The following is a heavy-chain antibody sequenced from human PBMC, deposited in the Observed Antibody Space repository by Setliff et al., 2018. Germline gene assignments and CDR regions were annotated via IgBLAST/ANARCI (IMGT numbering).Heavy chain of an antibody. V-gene: IGHV4-38-2*01. CDR2: IYHSGST. J-gene: IGHJ4*02. CDR1: GYSISSGYY. D-gene: IGHD3-10*01. Sequence: SETLSLTCAVSGYSISSGYYWGWIRQPPGKGLEWIGSIYHSGSTYYNPSLKSRVTISVDTSKNQFSLKLISVTAADTAVYYCARLRYYGSGSYLDYWGQGTLVTVSS. CDR3: ARLRYYGSGSYLDY.